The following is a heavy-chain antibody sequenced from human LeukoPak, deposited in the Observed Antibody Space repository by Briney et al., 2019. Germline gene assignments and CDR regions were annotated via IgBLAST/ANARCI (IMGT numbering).Heavy chain of an antibody. D-gene: IGHD3-3*01. V-gene: IGHV3-66*02. CDR3: ARESPDFWSGLHYFDY. CDR1: GFTVSNNY. J-gene: IGHJ4*02. Sequence: PGGSLRLSCAASGFTVSNNYMSWVRQAPGKGLEWVSVIYSGGSTYYADSVKGRFTISRDNSKNTLYLQMNSLRAEDTAVYYCARESPDFWSGLHYFDYWGQGTLVTVSS. CDR2: IYSGGST.